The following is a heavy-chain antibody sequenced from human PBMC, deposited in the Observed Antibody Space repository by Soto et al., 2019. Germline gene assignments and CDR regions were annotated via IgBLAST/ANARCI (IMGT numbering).Heavy chain of an antibody. CDR3: ARDLGYCSSTSCYTEEDWFDP. Sequence: SETLSLTCAVSGYSISSGYYWGWIRQPPGKGLECIGSIYHSGSTYYNPSLKSRVTISVDTSKNQFSLKLSSVTAADTAVYYCARDLGYCSSTSCYTEEDWFDPWGQGTLVTVSS. CDR1: GYSISSGYY. J-gene: IGHJ5*02. D-gene: IGHD2-2*02. CDR2: IYHSGST. V-gene: IGHV4-38-2*02.